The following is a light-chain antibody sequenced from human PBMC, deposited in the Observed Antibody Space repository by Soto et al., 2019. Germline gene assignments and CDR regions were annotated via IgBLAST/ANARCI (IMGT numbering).Light chain of an antibody. CDR1: QSVSRSN. V-gene: IGKV3-20*01. CDR2: GTS. CDR3: EQYGSSPPSIT. Sequence: EIVLTQSPATLSVSPGEGATLSCRSSQSVSRSNLAWYQHKPGQAPRLLIYGTSNRATGIPDRFTGSGSGTDLTLTISSLEPEDFAVYYCEQYGSSPPSITFGQGTRL. J-gene: IGKJ5*01.